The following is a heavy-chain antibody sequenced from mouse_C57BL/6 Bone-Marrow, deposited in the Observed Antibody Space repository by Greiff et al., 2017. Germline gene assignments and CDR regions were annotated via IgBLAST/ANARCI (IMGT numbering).Heavy chain of an antibody. Sequence: EVKLLEPGGDLVKPGGSLKLSCAASGFTFSSYCLSWVRQTPDKRLEWVATLSSCGSYTYYPDSVKGRCTISIDKAKNTLYLQMSSLKSEDTAMYYCARVITTLVATSDVWGTGTTVTVSS. D-gene: IGHD1-1*01. CDR2: LSSCGSYT. CDR3: ARVITTLVATSDV. J-gene: IGHJ1*03. CDR1: GFTFSSYC. V-gene: IGHV5-6*01.